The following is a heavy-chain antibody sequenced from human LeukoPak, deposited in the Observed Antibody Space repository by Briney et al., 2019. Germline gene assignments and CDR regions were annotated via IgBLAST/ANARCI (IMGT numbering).Heavy chain of an antibody. Sequence: GGSLRLSCAASGFTFSSYGMHWVRQAPGKGLEWVAVISYDGSNKYYADSVKGRFTISRDNAKNSLYLQMNSLRAEDTAVYYCARGTIIAHWGQGTLVTVSS. D-gene: IGHD2-21*01. V-gene: IGHV3-30*03. CDR1: GFTFSSYG. J-gene: IGHJ4*02. CDR2: ISYDGSNK. CDR3: ARGTIIAH.